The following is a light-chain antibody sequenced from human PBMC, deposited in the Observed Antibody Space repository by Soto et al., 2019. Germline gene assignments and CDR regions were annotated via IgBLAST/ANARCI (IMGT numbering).Light chain of an antibody. CDR1: SSDVGGYNY. Sequence: QSALTQPRSVSGSPGQSVTISCTGTSSDVGGYNYVSWYQQHPGKAPKLMIYDVSKRPSGVPDRFSGSKSGNTASLTISGLQAEDEADYYCCSYAGSYKYVFGHGTKVTV. V-gene: IGLV2-11*01. J-gene: IGLJ1*01. CDR2: DVS. CDR3: CSYAGSYKYV.